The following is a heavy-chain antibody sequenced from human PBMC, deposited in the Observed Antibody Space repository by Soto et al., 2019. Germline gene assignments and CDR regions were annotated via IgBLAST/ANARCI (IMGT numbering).Heavy chain of an antibody. D-gene: IGHD4-17*01. V-gene: IGHV5-51*01. CDR2: IYPGDSDT. CDR1: GYSFTSYW. J-gene: IGHJ6*02. CDR3: ARHEPGYGDYDYYYGMDG. Sequence: PGESLKISCKGSGYSFTSYWIGWVRQMPGKGLEWMGIIYPGDSDTRYSPSFQGQVTISADKSISTAYLQWSSLKASDTAMYYCARHEPGYGDYDYYYGMDGWGQGTTVTVSS.